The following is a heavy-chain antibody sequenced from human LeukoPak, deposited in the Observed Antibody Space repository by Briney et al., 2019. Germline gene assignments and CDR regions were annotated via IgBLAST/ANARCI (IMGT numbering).Heavy chain of an antibody. CDR2: INPNSGGT. J-gene: IGHJ4*02. CDR1: GYTFTGYY. D-gene: IGHD2-2*01. V-gene: IGHV1-2*02. Sequence: GASVKVSCKASGYTFTGYYMHWVRQAPGQGLEWMGWINPNSGGTNYAQKFQGRVTMTRDTSISTAYMELSRLRSDDTAVYYCARGDCSSTSCYSLDYWGQGTLVTVSS. CDR3: ARGDCSSTSCYSLDY.